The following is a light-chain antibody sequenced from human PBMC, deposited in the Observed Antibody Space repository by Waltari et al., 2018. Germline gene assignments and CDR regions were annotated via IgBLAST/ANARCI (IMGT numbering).Light chain of an antibody. CDR1: SSDIGGYNA. Sequence: QSALTQPPSVSKSLGQSVTISCTGTSSDIGGYNAVSWYQQHSGTAPRLLIYEVNNRPSGVSDRFSGSKSGNTASLTISWLQAEDEADYYCGSYRSGSTDVFGSGTKLTVL. V-gene: IGLV2-18*02. CDR2: EVN. J-gene: IGLJ6*01. CDR3: GSYRSGSTDV.